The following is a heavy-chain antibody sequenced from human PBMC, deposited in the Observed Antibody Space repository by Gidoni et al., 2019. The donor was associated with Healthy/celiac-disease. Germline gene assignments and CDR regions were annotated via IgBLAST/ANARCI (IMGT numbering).Heavy chain of an antibody. Sequence: QVQLVQSWAEVKKPGASVKVSCNASVYTFTSYYMHWVRQAPGQGLEWMGIINPSGGSTSYAQKFQGRVTMTRDTSTSTVYMELSSLRSEDTAVYYCARGYSNNWFDPWGQGTLVTVSS. D-gene: IGHD4-4*01. CDR3: ARGYSNNWFDP. J-gene: IGHJ5*02. CDR2: INPSGGST. CDR1: VYTFTSYY. V-gene: IGHV1-46*01.